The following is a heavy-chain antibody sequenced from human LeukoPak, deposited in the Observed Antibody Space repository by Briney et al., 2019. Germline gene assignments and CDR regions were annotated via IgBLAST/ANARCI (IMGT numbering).Heavy chain of an antibody. D-gene: IGHD5-18*01. CDR3: ATLTPPDTAMASYYYGMDV. V-gene: IGHV1-24*01. Sequence: ASVKVSCKASGGTFSSYAITWVRQAPGQGLEWMGGFDPEDGETIYAQKFQGRVTMTEDTSTDTAYMELSSLRSEDTAVYYCATLTPPDTAMASYYYGMDVWGQGTTVTVSS. J-gene: IGHJ6*02. CDR1: GGTFSSYA. CDR2: FDPEDGET.